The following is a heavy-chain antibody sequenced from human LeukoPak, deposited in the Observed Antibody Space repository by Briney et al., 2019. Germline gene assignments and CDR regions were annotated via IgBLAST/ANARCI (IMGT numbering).Heavy chain of an antibody. CDR2: IYPGDSDT. V-gene: IGHV5-51*01. J-gene: IGHJ6*02. Sequence: GESLKISCKGSGYSFTSYWIGWVRQMPGKGLEWMGIIYPGDSDTRYSPSFQGQVTISADKSISTAYLQWSSLKVSDTAMYYCARDTGMDSYGPRNGMDVWGQGTTVTVSS. CDR1: GYSFTSYW. CDR3: ARDTGMDSYGPRNGMDV. D-gene: IGHD5-18*01.